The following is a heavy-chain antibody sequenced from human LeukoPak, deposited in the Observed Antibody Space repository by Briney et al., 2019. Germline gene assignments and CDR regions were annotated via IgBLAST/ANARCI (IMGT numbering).Heavy chain of an antibody. CDR2: ISSSSSTI. CDR1: GFTFSSYS. CDR3: AREKFVCCSGGSCNNPSPFDY. Sequence: GGSLRLSCAASGFTFSSYSMNWVRQAPGKGLEWVSYISSSSSTIYYADSVKGRFTISRDNAKNSLYLQMNSLRAEDTAVYYCAREKFVCCSGGSCNNPSPFDYWGQGTLVTVSS. D-gene: IGHD2-15*01. V-gene: IGHV3-48*01. J-gene: IGHJ4*02.